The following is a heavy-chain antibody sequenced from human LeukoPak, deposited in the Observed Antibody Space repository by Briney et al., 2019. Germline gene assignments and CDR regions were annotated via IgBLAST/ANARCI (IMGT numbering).Heavy chain of an antibody. Sequence: ASVMVSCKASGYTFPNYAMHWVRQPHGQRLEWMGWINTANGNTKYSQKFQDGVTITRDTSASTAYMELSTLRSEDTAVYYCAKDRGGYSSGWYWFDPWGQGTLVTVSS. CDR2: INTANGNT. CDR3: AKDRGGYSSGWYWFDP. J-gene: IGHJ5*02. CDR1: GYTFPNYA. V-gene: IGHV1-3*04. D-gene: IGHD6-19*01.